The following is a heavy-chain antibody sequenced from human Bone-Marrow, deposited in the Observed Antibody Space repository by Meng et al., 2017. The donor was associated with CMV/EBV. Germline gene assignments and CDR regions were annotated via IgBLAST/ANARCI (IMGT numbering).Heavy chain of an antibody. V-gene: IGHV1-18*04. Sequence: QVQLVHSGAEVKKPGASVNVPCKASGYTLTDYGISWVRQAPGQGLEWMGWNSADNGKTKFAQKIKGRVNMATDTSTTTAYMELRSLRSDDTAVYYCARVYYDTSGYYLGYYFDYWGQGTLVTVSS. CDR1: GYTLTDYG. J-gene: IGHJ4*02. CDR3: ARVYYDTSGYYLGYYFDY. CDR2: NSADNGKT. D-gene: IGHD3-22*01.